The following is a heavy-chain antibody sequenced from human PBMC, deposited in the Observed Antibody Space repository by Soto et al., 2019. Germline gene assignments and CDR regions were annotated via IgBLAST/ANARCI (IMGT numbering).Heavy chain of an antibody. J-gene: IGHJ4*02. V-gene: IGHV3-23*01. CDR1: GFTFTSHA. Sequence: VQLLESGGGLDQPGGSLRLSCAASGFTFTSHAMSWVRLAPGTGLEWLAAIIGSAGHTYYADSVKGRFTISRDSSENTLYLQMFSLRAEDTSVYYCARAGLPVDGNYFDSWGQGTLVTVSS. CDR2: IIGSAGHT. CDR3: ARAGLPVDGNYFDS. D-gene: IGHD6-19*01.